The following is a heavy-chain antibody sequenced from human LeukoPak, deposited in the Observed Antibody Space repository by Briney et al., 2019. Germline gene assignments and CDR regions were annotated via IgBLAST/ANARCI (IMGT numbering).Heavy chain of an antibody. CDR2: INSDGSST. V-gene: IGHV3-74*01. Sequence: GGSLRLSCEASGFTFSSYWMHWVRQAPGKGLVWVSRINSDGSSTSYADSVKGRFTISRDNAKNTLYLQMNSLRAEDTAVYYCAKDIGRGLPTYFDYWGQGTLVTVSS. CDR1: GFTFSSYW. J-gene: IGHJ4*02. D-gene: IGHD1-26*01. CDR3: AKDIGRGLPTYFDY.